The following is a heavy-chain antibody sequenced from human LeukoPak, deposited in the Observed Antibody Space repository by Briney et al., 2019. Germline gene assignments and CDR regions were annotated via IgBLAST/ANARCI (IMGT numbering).Heavy chain of an antibody. D-gene: IGHD1-1*01. J-gene: IGHJ4*02. Sequence: GGSLRLSCAASGITFSRYWMHWVRHVPGKGLVWVSRINTDGSSTTYADSVKGRFTISRDNTENTLYLQMSSLRAEDTAVYYCAREWKKTGAFDHWGQGTLVTVSS. V-gene: IGHV3-74*01. CDR3: AREWKKTGAFDH. CDR2: INTDGSST. CDR1: GITFSRYW.